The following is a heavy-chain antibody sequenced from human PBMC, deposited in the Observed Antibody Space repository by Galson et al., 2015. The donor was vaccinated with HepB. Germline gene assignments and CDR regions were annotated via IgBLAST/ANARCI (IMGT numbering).Heavy chain of an antibody. CDR3: AGGWRDYYYMDV. CDR2: IWYDGSNK. J-gene: IGHJ6*03. V-gene: IGHV3-33*01. D-gene: IGHD3-16*01. Sequence: SLRLSCAASGFTFSSYGMHWVRQAPGKGLEWVAVIWYDGSNKYYADSVKGRFTISRDNSKNTLYLQMNSLRAEDTAVYYCAGGWRDYYYMDVWGKGTTVTVSS. CDR1: GFTFSSYG.